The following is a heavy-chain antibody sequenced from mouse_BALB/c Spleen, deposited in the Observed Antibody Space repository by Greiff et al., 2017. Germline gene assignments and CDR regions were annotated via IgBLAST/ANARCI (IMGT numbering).Heavy chain of an antibody. CDR2: IDPANGNT. J-gene: IGHJ4*01. V-gene: IGHV14-3*02. Sequence: EVKLQQSGAELVKPGASVKLSCTASGFNIKDTYMHWVKQRPEQGLEWIGRIDPANGNTKYDPKFQGKATITADTSSNTAYLQLSSLTSEDTAVYYCARGVRAYAMDYWGQGTSVTVSS. D-gene: IGHD2-14*01. CDR3: ARGVRAYAMDY. CDR1: GFNIKDTY.